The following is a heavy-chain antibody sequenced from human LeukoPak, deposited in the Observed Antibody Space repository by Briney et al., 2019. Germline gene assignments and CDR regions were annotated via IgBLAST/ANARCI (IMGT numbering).Heavy chain of an antibody. CDR2: ISSSSSTI. CDR1: GFTFSSYS. Sequence: GGSLRLSCAASGFTFSSYSMNWVRQAPGKGLEWVSYISSSSSTIYYADSVKGRFTISRGNAKNSLYLQMNSLRAEDTAVYYCARWYCSSTNCYRLFDYWGQGTLVTVSS. V-gene: IGHV3-48*01. CDR3: ARWYCSSTNCYRLFDY. J-gene: IGHJ4*02. D-gene: IGHD2-2*01.